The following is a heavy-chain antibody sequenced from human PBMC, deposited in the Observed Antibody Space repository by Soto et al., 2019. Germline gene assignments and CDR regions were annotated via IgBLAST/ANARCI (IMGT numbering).Heavy chain of an antibody. CDR2: IYYSGST. CDR1: GCSISSYY. CDR3: ARXPRDYEFWSGYPDWFDP. J-gene: IGHJ5*02. V-gene: IGHV4-59*01. Sequence: SGTLSLTCTASGCSISSYYWSWIRQPPGKGLEWIGYIYYSGSTNYNPTLKSRVTITVDTSKNQFSLKLSSVTAADTAVYYCARXPRDYEFWSGYPDWFDPWGQGTLVTVSS. D-gene: IGHD3-3*01.